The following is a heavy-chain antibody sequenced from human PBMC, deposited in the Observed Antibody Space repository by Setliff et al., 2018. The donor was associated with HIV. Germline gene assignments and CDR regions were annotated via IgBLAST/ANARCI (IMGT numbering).Heavy chain of an antibody. CDR3: ARPGMATLKVWVDN. J-gene: IGHJ5*02. V-gene: IGHV4-39*01. Sequence: SETLSLTCTVSGGSISSSSYYWDWIRQPPGKGLEWIGSIYYSGRTYYNPSLKSRVTISVDTSKNQFSLKLSSVTAADTAVYYCARPGMATLKVWVDNWGQGTLVTVSS. D-gene: IGHD5-12*01. CDR2: IYYSGRT. CDR1: GGSISSSSYY.